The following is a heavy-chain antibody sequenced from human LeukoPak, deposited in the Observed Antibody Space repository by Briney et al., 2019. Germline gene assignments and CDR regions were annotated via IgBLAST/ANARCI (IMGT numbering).Heavy chain of an antibody. Sequence: PGGSLRLSCAASGFTLSSYWMHWVRQAPGKGLVWVSRINSDGSSTSYADSVKGRFTISSDNAKNTLYLQMNSLRAEDTAVYYCARGNYVWGSYRLDAFDIWAKGQWSPSLQ. V-gene: IGHV3-74*01. D-gene: IGHD3-16*02. CDR1: GFTLSSYW. CDR2: INSDGSST. CDR3: ARGNYVWGSYRLDAFDI. J-gene: IGHJ3*02.